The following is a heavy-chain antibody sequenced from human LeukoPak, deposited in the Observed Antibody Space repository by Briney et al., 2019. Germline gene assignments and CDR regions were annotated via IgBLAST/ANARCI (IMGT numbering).Heavy chain of an antibody. CDR3: ARDSAADVNDFDV. Sequence: GGSLRLSCVPSGFSFSSYGMHWVRQAPGKGLEWVAVIWSHGNRRHHADSVEGRFTISRDNSKSILYLQMNNLRAEDTALYYCARDSAADVNDFDVWGQGTMVTVSS. J-gene: IGHJ3*01. CDR1: GFSFSSYG. D-gene: IGHD6-25*01. V-gene: IGHV3-33*01. CDR2: IWSHGNRR.